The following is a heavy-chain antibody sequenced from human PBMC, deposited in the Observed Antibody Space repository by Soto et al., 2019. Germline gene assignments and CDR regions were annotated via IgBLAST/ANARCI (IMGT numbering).Heavy chain of an antibody. CDR2: ITDSGYTT. CDR3: AKDLALAGANYYGMDV. V-gene: IGHV3-23*01. Sequence: PGGSLRLSCAASGFTFSTYSVYWVRQAPWKGLEWVSAITDSGYTTYYADSVKGRFTISRDNSKNTVYLQMNSLSADDTAVYYCAKDLALAGANYYGMDVGGQGTKVTVSS. D-gene: IGHD6-13*01. J-gene: IGHJ6*02. CDR1: GFTFSTYS.